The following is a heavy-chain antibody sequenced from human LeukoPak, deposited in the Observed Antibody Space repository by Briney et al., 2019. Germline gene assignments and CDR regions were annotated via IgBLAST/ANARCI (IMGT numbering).Heavy chain of an antibody. CDR3: ARDTYYDSSGYYYAKGGKLFDY. J-gene: IGHJ4*02. CDR2: INPNSGGT. D-gene: IGHD3-22*01. Sequence: ASVKVSCKASGYTFTGYYMHWVRQAPGQGLEWMGWINPNSGGTNYAQKLQGRVTMTTDTSTSTAYMELRSLRSDDTAVYYCARDTYYDSSGYYYAKGGKLFDYWGQGTLVTVSS. V-gene: IGHV1-2*02. CDR1: GYTFTGYY.